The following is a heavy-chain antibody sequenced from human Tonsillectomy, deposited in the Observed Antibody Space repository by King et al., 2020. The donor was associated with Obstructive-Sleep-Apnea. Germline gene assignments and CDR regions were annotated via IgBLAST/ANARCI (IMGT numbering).Heavy chain of an antibody. V-gene: IGHV3-66*01. J-gene: IGHJ6*02. CDR2: IYSCVST. CDR1: GCTVSSKY. Sequence: QLGQSGGGLVQPGGFLRLSCAASGCTVSSKYMSWFRQAPGKGLEWFSIIYSCVSTYYPASVKVSFTISRDNSKITLYVQMNSLRAEDTAVYYCARAPAPYYYDSSGNPEMDVWGQGTTVTVSS. D-gene: IGHD3-22*01. CDR3: ARAPAPYYYDSSGNPEMDV.